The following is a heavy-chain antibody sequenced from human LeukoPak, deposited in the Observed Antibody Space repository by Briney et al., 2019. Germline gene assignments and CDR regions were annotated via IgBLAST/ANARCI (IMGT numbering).Heavy chain of an antibody. CDR2: IWQDGDKK. Sequence: PGGPPRPPCVASGFTFNNYAMHWVRQAPGKGLEWLAIIWQDGDKKEYGDSVRGRFTVSRDNSKNTLYLQMNSLRADDTAFYYCAKDRGPDMAVVDLIAHGAQGTLVAVSS. V-gene: IGHV3-33*06. J-gene: IGHJ4*02. CDR1: GFTFNNYA. CDR3: AKDRGPDMAVVDLIAH. D-gene: IGHD2-2*01.